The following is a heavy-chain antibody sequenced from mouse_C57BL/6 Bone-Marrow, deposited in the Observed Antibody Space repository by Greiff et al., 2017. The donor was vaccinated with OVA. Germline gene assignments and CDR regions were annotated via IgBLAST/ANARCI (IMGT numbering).Heavy chain of an antibody. Sequence: EVKLQESGPELVKPGASVKISCKASGYTFTDYYMNWVKQSHGKSLEWIGDTNPNNGGTSYNQKFKGKATLTVDKSSSTAYMELRSLTSEDSAVYYCARPYYYGSSPDYWGQGTTLTVSS. V-gene: IGHV1-26*01. CDR2: TNPNNGGT. J-gene: IGHJ2*01. CDR3: ARPYYYGSSPDY. CDR1: GYTFTDYY. D-gene: IGHD1-1*01.